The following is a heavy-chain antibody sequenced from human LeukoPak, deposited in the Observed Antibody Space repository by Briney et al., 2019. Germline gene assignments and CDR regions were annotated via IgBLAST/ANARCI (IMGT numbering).Heavy chain of an antibody. V-gene: IGHV3-11*01. CDR1: GFTFSDYY. CDR2: ISSSGSTI. CDR3: ARVFVAGTYYFDY. D-gene: IGHD6-19*01. J-gene: IGHJ4*02. Sequence: GGSLRLSCAASGFTFSDYYMSWIRQAPGKGLEWVSYISSSGSTIYYADSVKGRFTISRDNAKNSLYLQMNSLRAEDTAVYYCARVFVAGTYYFDYWGQGTLVTVSS.